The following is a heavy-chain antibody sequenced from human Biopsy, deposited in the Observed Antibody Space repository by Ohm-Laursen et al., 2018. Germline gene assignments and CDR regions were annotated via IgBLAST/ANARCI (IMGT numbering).Heavy chain of an antibody. CDR3: ARGYSRRVSIFEASIYWFDT. CDR1: GYSFSTYD. Sequence: SSVKVSCKASGYSFSTYDVNWVRQARGQGLEWMGWMIPSSGKTGYAQRFQGRVTLTMNTSISTAYMELSGLRSEDTAVYFCARGYSRRVSIFEASIYWFDTWGQGTLVTVSS. V-gene: IGHV1-8*01. D-gene: IGHD6-6*01. J-gene: IGHJ5*02. CDR2: MIPSSGKT.